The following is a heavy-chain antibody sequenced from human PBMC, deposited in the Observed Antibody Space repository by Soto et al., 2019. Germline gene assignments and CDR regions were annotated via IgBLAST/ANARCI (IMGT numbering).Heavy chain of an antibody. V-gene: IGHV1-69*01. CDR3: ALGVPRYYYYGMDV. Sequence: QVQLVQSGAEVKKPGSSVKVSCKASGGTFSSYAISWVRQAPGQGLEWMGGIIPIFGSANYAQKFQGRVTVTADESTSTAYRELGSMRADDTAVYFCALGVPRYYYYGMDVWGQGTMVPVSS. CDR1: GGTFSSYA. D-gene: IGHD3-16*01. CDR2: IIPIFGSA. J-gene: IGHJ6*02.